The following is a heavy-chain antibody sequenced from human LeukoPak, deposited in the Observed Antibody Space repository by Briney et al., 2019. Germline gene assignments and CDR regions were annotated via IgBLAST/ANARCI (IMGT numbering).Heavy chain of an antibody. V-gene: IGHV5-10-1*01. CDR2: IDPSDSYT. Sequence: GESLKISCKGSGYSFTSYWISWVRQMPGKGLEWMGRIDPSDSYTNYSPSLRGHVTISADKSISTAYLQWSSLKASDTAMYYCAIDYGDYYWFDPWGQGTLVTVSS. CDR3: AIDYGDYYWFDP. D-gene: IGHD4-17*01. J-gene: IGHJ5*02. CDR1: GYSFTSYW.